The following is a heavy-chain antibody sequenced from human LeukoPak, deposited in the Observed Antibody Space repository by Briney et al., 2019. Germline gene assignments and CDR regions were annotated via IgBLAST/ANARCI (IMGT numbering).Heavy chain of an antibody. CDR2: INPNSGGI. Sequence: ASVKVSCKASGYTFAAYYIHWVRQAPGQGLEWMGRINPNSGGINYAQKFQGRVTMTRDTSISTAYMELSRLTSDDTAVYYCASNPRIVVVTDAFDIWGQGTMVTVSS. CDR1: GYTFAAYY. J-gene: IGHJ3*02. V-gene: IGHV1-2*06. D-gene: IGHD3-22*01. CDR3: ASNPRIVVVTDAFDI.